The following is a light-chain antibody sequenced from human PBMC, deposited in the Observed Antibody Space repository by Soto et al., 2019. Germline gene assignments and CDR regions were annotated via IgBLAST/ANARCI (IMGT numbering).Light chain of an antibody. CDR2: GAS. CDR3: QQYNNWPRT. V-gene: IGKV3-15*01. Sequence: EIVLTQSPATLSLSPRERATLSCRASQSVGRYLAWYQQKPGQAPRLLIYGASTRATGIPARFSGSGSGTEFTLTISSLQSEDFAVYYCQQYNNWPRTFGQGTKVDI. CDR1: QSVGRY. J-gene: IGKJ1*01.